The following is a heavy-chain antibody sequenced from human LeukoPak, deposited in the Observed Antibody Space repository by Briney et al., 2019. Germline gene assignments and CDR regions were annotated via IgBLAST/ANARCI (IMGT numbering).Heavy chain of an antibody. CDR2: LYIGGNT. J-gene: IGHJ4*02. CDR3: MTAAGYNFGQY. CDR1: GFTFSSYW. D-gene: IGHD5-18*01. Sequence: GGSLRLSCAASGFTFSSYWMNWARQAPGKGLEWVSALYIGGNTYYADSVRGRFTISRDNSKNTLYLQMNSLRAEDTAIYYCMTAAGYNFGQYWGQGTLVTVSS. V-gene: IGHV3-53*01.